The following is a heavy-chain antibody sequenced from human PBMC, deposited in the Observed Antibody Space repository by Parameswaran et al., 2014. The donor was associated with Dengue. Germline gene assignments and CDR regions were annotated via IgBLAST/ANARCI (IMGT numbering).Heavy chain of an antibody. CDR1: GFTFGDYA. CDR3: TRDQGYDYVWGDYFDY. Sequence: GGSLRLSCTASGFTFGDYAMSWFRQAPGKGLEWVGFIRGKAYGGTTEYAASVKGRFTISRDDSKSIAYLQMNSLKTEDTAVYYCTRDQGYDYVWGDYFDYWGQGTLVTVSS. CDR2: IRGKAYGGTT. V-gene: IGHV3-49*03. D-gene: IGHD3-16*01. J-gene: IGHJ4*02.